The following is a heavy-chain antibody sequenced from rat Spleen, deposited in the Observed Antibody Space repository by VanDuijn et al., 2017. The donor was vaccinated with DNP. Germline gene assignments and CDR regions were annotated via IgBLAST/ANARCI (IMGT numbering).Heavy chain of an antibody. J-gene: IGHJ2*01. CDR1: GFTFSNYD. Sequence: EVQLVESGGGLVQPGRSLKLSCAASGFTFSNYDMAWVRQAPTKGLEWVASISTSGGSTYYRDSVKGRFTVSRDNAKSTLYLQMDSLRSEDTATYYCALGVGYTTDYPYWGQGVMVTVSS. CDR3: ALGVGYTTDYPY. V-gene: IGHV5-25*01. CDR2: ISTSGGST. D-gene: IGHD1-6*01.